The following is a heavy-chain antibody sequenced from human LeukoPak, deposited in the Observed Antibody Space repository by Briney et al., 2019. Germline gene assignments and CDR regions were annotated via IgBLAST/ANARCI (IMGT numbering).Heavy chain of an antibody. D-gene: IGHD1-14*01. Sequence: GGSLRLSCAASGFTFSTYGMHWVRQAPGKGLEWVAFILYDGSNKYHADSVKGRLTISRDNSKNTLYPQMNSLRADDTAVYYCAKVTSSRTRSDYWGQGTLVTVSS. CDR1: GFTFSTYG. J-gene: IGHJ4*02. CDR2: ILYDGSNK. V-gene: IGHV3-30*02. CDR3: AKVTSSRTRSDY.